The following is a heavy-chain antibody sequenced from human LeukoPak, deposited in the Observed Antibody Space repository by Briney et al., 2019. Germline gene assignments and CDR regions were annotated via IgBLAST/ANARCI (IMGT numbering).Heavy chain of an antibody. CDR1: GFTFREYS. Sequence: GGSLRLSCAASGFTFREYSMSWVRQVPGKGLEWVSNIRSNGRDTYYTDSVKGRFTISRDNSKNTVYLEMNSLRAGDTAVYYCAKGGYTTWFDPWGQGTLVTVSS. V-gene: IGHV3-23*01. CDR2: IRSNGRDT. CDR3: AKGGYTTWFDP. D-gene: IGHD2-15*01. J-gene: IGHJ5*02.